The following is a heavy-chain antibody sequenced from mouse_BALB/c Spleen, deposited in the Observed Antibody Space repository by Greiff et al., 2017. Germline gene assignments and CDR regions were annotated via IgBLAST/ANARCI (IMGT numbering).Heavy chain of an antibody. D-gene: IGHD2-1*01. CDR1: GFTFSDYY. CDR2: ISDGGSYT. CDR3: ARGGYGNYEGNAMDY. V-gene: IGHV5-4*02. Sequence: EVNLVESGGGLVKPGGSLKLSCAASGFTFSDYYMYWVRQTPEKRLEWVATISDGGSYTYYPDSVKGRFTISRDNAKNNLYLQMSSLKSEDTAMYYCARGGYGNYEGNAMDYWGQGTSVTVSS. J-gene: IGHJ4*01.